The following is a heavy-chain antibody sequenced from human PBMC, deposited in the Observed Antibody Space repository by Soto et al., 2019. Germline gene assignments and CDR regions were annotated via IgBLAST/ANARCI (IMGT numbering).Heavy chain of an antibody. Sequence: PSETLSLTCTVSGGSISSYYWSWIRQPPGKGLEWIGYIYYSGSTNYNPSLKSRVTISVDTSKNQFSLKLSSVTAADTAVYYCARGKSEFWSGYYRYFDYWGQGTLVTVSS. CDR1: GGSISSYY. CDR3: ARGKSEFWSGYYRYFDY. CDR2: IYYSGST. D-gene: IGHD3-3*01. V-gene: IGHV4-59*01. J-gene: IGHJ4*02.